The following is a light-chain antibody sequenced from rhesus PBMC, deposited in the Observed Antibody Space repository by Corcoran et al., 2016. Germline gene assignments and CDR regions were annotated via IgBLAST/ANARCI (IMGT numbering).Light chain of an antibody. CDR3: QQYNNWWT. CDR2: DAS. CDR1: QSVGSK. V-gene: IGKV3-24*04. J-gene: IGKJ1*01. Sequence: ETVVTQSPATLSLSPGERVTLSCRASQSVGSKLAWYQQKPGQAPKVLIYDASSRATGIPDRFSGRWSGTEVTLTISSLEPEDVGLYYCQQYNNWWTFGLGTKVEIK.